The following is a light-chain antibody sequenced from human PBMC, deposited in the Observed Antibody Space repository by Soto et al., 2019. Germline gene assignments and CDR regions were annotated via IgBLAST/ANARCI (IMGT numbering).Light chain of an antibody. V-gene: IGKV1-5*03. Sequence: PSTLSASVGDIVTITCRASQSISSWLAWYQQKPGKAPKLLIYKASSLESGVPSRFSGSGSGTEFTLTISSLQPDDFATYYCQQYNSYSITFGQGTRLEIK. J-gene: IGKJ5*01. CDR1: QSISSW. CDR3: QQYNSYSIT. CDR2: KAS.